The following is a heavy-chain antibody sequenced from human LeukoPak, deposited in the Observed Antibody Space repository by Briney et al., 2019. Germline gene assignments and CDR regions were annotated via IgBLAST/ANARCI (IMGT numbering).Heavy chain of an antibody. J-gene: IGHJ5*02. Sequence: GGSLRLSCAASGFTFSSYAMSWVRQAPGKGLEWVSAISGSGGSTYYADSVKGRFAISRDNSKNTLYLQMNSLRAEDTAVYYCAKDYRAEYSSSSGYNWFDPWGQGTLVTVSS. CDR1: GFTFSSYA. CDR2: ISGSGGST. D-gene: IGHD6-6*01. V-gene: IGHV3-23*01. CDR3: AKDYRAEYSSSSGYNWFDP.